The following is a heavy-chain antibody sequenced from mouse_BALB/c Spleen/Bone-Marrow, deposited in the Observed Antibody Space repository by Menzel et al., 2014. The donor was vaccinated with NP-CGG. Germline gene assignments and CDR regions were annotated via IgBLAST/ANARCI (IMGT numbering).Heavy chain of an antibody. J-gene: IGHJ4*01. Sequence: DVQLQESGPSLVKPSQTLSHTCSVTGDSITSGYWNWIRKFPGNKLEYMGYISYSGITYYNPSLKSRISITRDTSKNQCYLQLNSATTEDTATYFCARLEEGYGNYEGYYYALDYWGQGTSVTVSS. CDR1: GDSITSGY. CDR2: ISYSGIT. D-gene: IGHD2-10*02. V-gene: IGHV3-8*02. CDR3: ARLEEGYGNYEGYYYALDY.